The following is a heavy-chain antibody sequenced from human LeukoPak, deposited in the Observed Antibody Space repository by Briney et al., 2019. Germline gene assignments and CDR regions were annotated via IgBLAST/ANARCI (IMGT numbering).Heavy chain of an antibody. V-gene: IGHV3-48*03. CDR1: GFTFSSYE. D-gene: IGHD2-2*01. J-gene: IGHJ4*02. CDR3: AKDELGYCSSTSCPYFDY. CDR2: ISSSGSTI. Sequence: GGSLRLSCAASGFTFSSYEMNWVRQAPGKGPEWVSYISSSGSTIYYADSVKGRFTISRDNSKNTLYLQMNSLRAEDTAVYYCAKDELGYCSSTSCPYFDYWGQGTLVTVSS.